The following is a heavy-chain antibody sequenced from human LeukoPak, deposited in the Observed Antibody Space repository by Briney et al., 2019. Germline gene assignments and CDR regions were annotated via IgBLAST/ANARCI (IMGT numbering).Heavy chain of an antibody. V-gene: IGHV4-39*01. CDR2: IYYSGST. CDR1: GGSISSSSYY. CDR3: ARLRSAKYWHFDL. D-gene: IGHD6-25*01. Sequence: PSETLSLTCTVSGGSISSSSYYWGWIRQPPGKGLEWIGSIYYSGSTYYNPSLKSRVTISVDTSKNQFSLKLSSVTAADTAVYYCARLRSAKYWHFDLWGRGTLVTVSS. J-gene: IGHJ2*01.